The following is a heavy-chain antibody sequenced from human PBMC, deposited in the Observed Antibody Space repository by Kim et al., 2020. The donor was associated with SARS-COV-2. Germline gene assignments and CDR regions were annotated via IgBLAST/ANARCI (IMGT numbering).Heavy chain of an antibody. V-gene: IGHV4-34*01. CDR3: ARGLGVEGGY. CDR2: INHSGST. CDR1: GGSFSGYY. Sequence: SETLSLTCAVYGGSFSGYYWSWIRQPPGKGLEWIGEINHSGSTNYNPSLKSRVTISVDTSKNQFSLKLSSVTAADTAVYYCARGLGVEGGYWGQGTLVT. J-gene: IGHJ4*02. D-gene: IGHD3-3*01.